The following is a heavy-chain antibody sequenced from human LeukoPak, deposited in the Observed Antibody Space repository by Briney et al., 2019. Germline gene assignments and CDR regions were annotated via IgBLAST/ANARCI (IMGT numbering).Heavy chain of an antibody. CDR3: ARAWFGELSPTDY. J-gene: IGHJ4*02. V-gene: IGHV3-9*01. D-gene: IGHD3-10*01. CDR2: ISWNSGSI. Sequence: GRSLRLSCAASGFTFSDYGMSWVRQAPGKGLEWVSGISWNSGSIGYADSVKGRFTISRDNAKNSLYLQMNSLRAEDTALYHCARAWFGELSPTDYWGQGTLVTVSS. CDR1: GFTFSDYG.